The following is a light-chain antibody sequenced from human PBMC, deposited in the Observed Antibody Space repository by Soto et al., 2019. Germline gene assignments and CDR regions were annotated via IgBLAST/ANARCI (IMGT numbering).Light chain of an antibody. CDR1: QSVSSSY. J-gene: IGKJ4*01. CDR2: DAS. V-gene: IGKV3-20*01. CDR3: QQYGSSPLT. Sequence: EIELTQSPGTLSLSPGERATLSCRASQSVSSSYLAWYQQKPGQAPRLLIYDASSRATGIPDRFSGSGSGTDFTLTISRLEPEDLAVYYCQQYGSSPLTFGGRTKVELK.